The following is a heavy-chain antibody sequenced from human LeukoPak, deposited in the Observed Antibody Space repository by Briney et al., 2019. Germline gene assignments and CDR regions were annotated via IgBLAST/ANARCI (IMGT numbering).Heavy chain of an antibody. D-gene: IGHD3-9*01. Sequence: PGGSLRLSCAASGFTFSSYGMHWVRQAPGKGLEWVSGISYSGGITYYADSVKGRFTISRDNSKNTLYLQMNSLRAEDTAVYYCAKAYDILTGYYLRDYWGQGTLVTVSS. CDR2: ISYSGGIT. J-gene: IGHJ4*02. CDR1: GFTFSSYG. V-gene: IGHV3-23*01. CDR3: AKAYDILTGYYLRDY.